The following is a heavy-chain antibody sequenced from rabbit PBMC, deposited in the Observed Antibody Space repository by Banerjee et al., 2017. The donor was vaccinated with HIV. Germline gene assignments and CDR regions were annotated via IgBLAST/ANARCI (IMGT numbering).Heavy chain of an antibody. J-gene: IGHJ4*01. D-gene: IGHD8-1*01. CDR1: GFDLSNYYF. V-gene: IGHV1S40*01. Sequence: QSLEESGGGLVKPGGTLTLTCTASGFDLSNYYFMSWVRHAPGSGLEWIVGISTGDDNTYYASWANGPFTDSKTASTTVTLQMTSLTAADMATYFCARGPSISYWDLWGPGTLVTVS. CDR3: ARGPSISYWDL. CDR2: ISTGDDNT.